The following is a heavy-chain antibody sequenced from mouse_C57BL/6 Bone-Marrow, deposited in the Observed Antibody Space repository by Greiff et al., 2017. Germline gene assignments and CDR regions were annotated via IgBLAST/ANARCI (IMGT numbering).Heavy chain of an antibody. J-gene: IGHJ3*01. V-gene: IGHV5-4*03. CDR3: ARGGTGTSAY. Sequence: EVMLVESGGGLVKPGASLKLSCAASGFTFSSYAMSWVRQTPEKRLEWVATISDGGSYTYYPDNVKGRFTISRDNAKNNLYLQMSHLKSEDTAMYYCARGGTGTSAYWGQGTLVTVSA. CDR1: GFTFSSYA. CDR2: ISDGGSYT. D-gene: IGHD4-1*01.